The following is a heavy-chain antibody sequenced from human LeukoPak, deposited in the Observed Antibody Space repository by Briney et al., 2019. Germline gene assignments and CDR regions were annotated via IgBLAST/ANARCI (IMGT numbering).Heavy chain of an antibody. J-gene: IGHJ5*02. CDR3: ARFCNYYDSSGYYYGFDP. CDR1: GGSISSYY. Sequence: SETLSLTCTVSGGSISSYYWSWIRQPPGKGLEWIGYIYYSGRTNYNPSLKSRVTISVDTSKNQFSLKLTSVTAADTAVYYCARFCNYYDSSGYYYGFDPWGQGTLVTVSS. V-gene: IGHV4-59*01. D-gene: IGHD3-22*01. CDR2: IYYSGRT.